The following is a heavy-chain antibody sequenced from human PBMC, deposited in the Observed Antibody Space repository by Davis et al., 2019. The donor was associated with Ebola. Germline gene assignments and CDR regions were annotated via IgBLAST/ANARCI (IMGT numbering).Heavy chain of an antibody. CDR2: IQQDGSEK. J-gene: IGHJ6*04. V-gene: IGHV3-7*01. Sequence: GESLKISCAASGFTFSSYWMSWVRQAPGKGLEWVANIQQDGSEKYYVDSVKGRFSISRDNAKNSLYLQMNSLRGEDTAVYYCARDTSCTTTSCYVHYSGMDVWGKGTTVTVSS. CDR1: GFTFSSYW. CDR3: ARDTSCTTTSCYVHYSGMDV. D-gene: IGHD2-2*01.